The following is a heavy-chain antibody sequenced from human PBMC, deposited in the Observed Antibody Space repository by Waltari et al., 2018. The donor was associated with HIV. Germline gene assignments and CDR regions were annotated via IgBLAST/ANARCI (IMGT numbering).Heavy chain of an antibody. Sequence: QDQFVASGGGVVQPGRSLRRSCAASGFPMRRYAMHWVGEGPGKGLEWVAVISFDGSSAYYADSVKGRFTISKDNPKNTLYLQMKSLITEDTAVYFCARDSLYSDSSGYYFRPFDMWGQGTMVTVSS. CDR2: ISFDGSSA. V-gene: IGHV3-30-3*01. D-gene: IGHD3-22*01. CDR1: GFPMRRYA. J-gene: IGHJ3*02. CDR3: ARDSLYSDSSGYYFRPFDM.